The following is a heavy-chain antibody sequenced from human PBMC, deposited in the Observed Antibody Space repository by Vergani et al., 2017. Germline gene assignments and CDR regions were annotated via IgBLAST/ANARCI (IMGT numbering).Heavy chain of an antibody. Sequence: EVQLVESRGVLVQPGGSLRLSCAASGFSVSSNEMSWVRQAPGKGLEWVSSISGSSTYYADSRKGRITISRDNSKNMLHLQMNSLRAEDTAVYYCVRDRPQSGIQPFECWGQGAVVTVS. CDR3: VRDRPQSGIQPFEC. V-gene: IGHV3-38-3*01. J-gene: IGHJ4*02. CDR2: ISGSST. CDR1: GFSVSSNE. D-gene: IGHD5-24*01.